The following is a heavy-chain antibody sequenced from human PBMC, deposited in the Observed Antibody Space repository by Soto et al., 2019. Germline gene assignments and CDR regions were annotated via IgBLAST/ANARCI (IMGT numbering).Heavy chain of an antibody. CDR2: VKSDGSST. D-gene: IGHD1-1*01. J-gene: IGHJ4*02. CDR1: GFTFSNYW. Sequence: GGSLRLSCAASGFTFSNYWMHWVRQGPGKGLVWVARVKSDGSSTSYADSVKGRFTISRDNAKNTLYLQMNSLRVEDTAVYYCARDNWNSYWGQGTLVTVSS. CDR3: ARDNWNSY. V-gene: IGHV3-74*01.